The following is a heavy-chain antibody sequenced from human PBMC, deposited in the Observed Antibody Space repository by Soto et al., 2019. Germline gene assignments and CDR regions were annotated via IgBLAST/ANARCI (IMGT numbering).Heavy chain of an antibody. V-gene: IGHV3-23*01. J-gene: IGHJ3*02. CDR1: GFTFSSYA. Sequence: GGSLRLSCAASGFTFSSYAMSWVRQAPGKGLEWVSAISGSGGSTYYADSVKGRFTISRDNAKNSLYLQMNSLRAEDTAFYYCARDCDILTGYKVNDAFDIWGKGTMVTVSS. D-gene: IGHD3-9*01. CDR3: ARDCDILTGYKVNDAFDI. CDR2: ISGSGGST.